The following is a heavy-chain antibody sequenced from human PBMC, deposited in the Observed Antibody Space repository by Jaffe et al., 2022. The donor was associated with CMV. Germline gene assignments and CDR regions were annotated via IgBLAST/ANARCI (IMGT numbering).Heavy chain of an antibody. Sequence: QVQLVESGGGVVQPGRSLRLSCAASGFTFSSYGMHWVRQAPGKGLEWVAVIWYDGSNKYYADSVKGRFTISRDNSKNTLYLQMNSLRAEDTAVYYCARDRGKQYSSGPSPLYYFDYWGQGTLVTVSS. CDR3: ARDRGKQYSSGPSPLYYFDY. J-gene: IGHJ4*02. CDR1: GFTFSSYG. V-gene: IGHV3-33*01. CDR2: IWYDGSNK. D-gene: IGHD6-19*01.